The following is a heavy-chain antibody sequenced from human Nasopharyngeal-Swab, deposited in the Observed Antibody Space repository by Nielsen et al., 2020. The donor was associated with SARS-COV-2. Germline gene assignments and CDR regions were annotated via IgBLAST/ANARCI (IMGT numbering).Heavy chain of an antibody. CDR1: GGSISGYF. CDR2: VYTSGST. CDR3: ARSGTTKYGLDV. Sequence: LETLSLTCSVSGGSISGYFLSWIRQPAGEGLEWIGRVYTSGSTNYNPPLKSRVTISIDMSKNQFSLELKSVTAADTAFYYCARSGTTKYGLDVWGQGTTVIVSS. D-gene: IGHD1-1*01. J-gene: IGHJ6*01. V-gene: IGHV4-4*07.